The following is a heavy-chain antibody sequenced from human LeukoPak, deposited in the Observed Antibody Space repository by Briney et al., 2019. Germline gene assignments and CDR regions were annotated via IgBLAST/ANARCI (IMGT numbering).Heavy chain of an antibody. CDR2: ISTTGST. D-gene: IGHD3-16*01. CDR3: ARGLGVDY. J-gene: IGHJ4*02. V-gene: IGHV4-4*07. Sequence: SETLSLTCTVSGAAISDYFWSWIRQPAGKDLEWIGRISTTGSTYYNPSLKSRVTISVDTSKNQFSLKLSSVTAADTAVYYCARGLGVDYWGQGTLVTVSS. CDR1: GAAISDYF.